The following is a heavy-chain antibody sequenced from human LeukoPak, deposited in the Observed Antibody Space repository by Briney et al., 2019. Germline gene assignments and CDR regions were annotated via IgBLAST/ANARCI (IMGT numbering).Heavy chain of an antibody. D-gene: IGHD2-2*01. CDR2: ISGSGTDI. Sequence: PGGSLRLSCAASGFTFSSYRMNWVRQAPGKGLEWVSCISGSGTDIYYADSVKGRFTVSRDNAMNSLYLQMNSLRADDTAVYYCTRASRSTDHWGQGALVTVSS. CDR3: TRASRSTDH. V-gene: IGHV3-21*04. J-gene: IGHJ4*02. CDR1: GFTFSSYR.